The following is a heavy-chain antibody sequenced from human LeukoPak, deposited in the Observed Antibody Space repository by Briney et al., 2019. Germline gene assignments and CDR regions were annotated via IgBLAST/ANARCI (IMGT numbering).Heavy chain of an antibody. CDR1: GFTFSSYA. D-gene: IGHD5-18*01. J-gene: IGHJ3*02. Sequence: GGSLRLSCAASGFTFSSYAMSWVRQAPGKGLEWVSAISGSGGSTYYADSVKGRFTISRDNSKNTLYLQMNSLRAEDTAVYYCAKDYGYSYGVNDAFDIGGQGTMVTVSS. CDR2: ISGSGGST. V-gene: IGHV3-23*01. CDR3: AKDYGYSYGVNDAFDI.